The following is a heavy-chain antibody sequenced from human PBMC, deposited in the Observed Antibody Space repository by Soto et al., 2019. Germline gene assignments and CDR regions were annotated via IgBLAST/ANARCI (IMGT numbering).Heavy chain of an antibody. CDR3: ARELQMFGVVIRYYYGMDV. CDR2: ISSGSSTM. V-gene: IGHV3-48*02. J-gene: IGHJ6*02. CDR1: GFILNTYG. D-gene: IGHD3-3*01. Sequence: GSLSLSCAAAGFILNTYGMDWARQAPGKVLEWISYISSGSSTMYYADSVKGRFTISRDNAKNSLYLQMNSLRDEDTAVYYCARELQMFGVVIRYYYGMDVWGQGTTVTVSS.